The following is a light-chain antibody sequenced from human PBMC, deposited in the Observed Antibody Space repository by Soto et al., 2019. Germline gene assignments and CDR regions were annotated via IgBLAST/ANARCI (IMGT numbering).Light chain of an antibody. CDR1: QSVSGY. CDR3: QQRRKWRT. V-gene: IGKV3-11*01. Sequence: EIVLTQSPATLSLSPGQRDTLSCRASQSVSGYLAWYQQKPGQAPRLRLYDASKRVTGMPARFSCSGFGTDFPLTMRRIELECFAVDYCQQRRKWRTFGQGMKVEI. J-gene: IGKJ1*01. CDR2: DAS.